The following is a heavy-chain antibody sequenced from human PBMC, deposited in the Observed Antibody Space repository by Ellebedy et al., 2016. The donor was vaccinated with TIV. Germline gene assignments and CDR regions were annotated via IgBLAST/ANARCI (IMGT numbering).Heavy chain of an antibody. CDR3: ASRVVPAATAGWFDP. CDR1: GGSISSSSYY. Sequence: SETLSLXXTVSGGSISSSSYYWGWIRQPPGKGLEWIGSIYYSGSTYYNPSLKSRVTISVDTSKNQFSLKLSSVTAADTAVYYCASRVVPAATAGWFDPWGQGTLVTVSS. J-gene: IGHJ5*02. CDR2: IYYSGST. V-gene: IGHV4-39*07. D-gene: IGHD2-2*01.